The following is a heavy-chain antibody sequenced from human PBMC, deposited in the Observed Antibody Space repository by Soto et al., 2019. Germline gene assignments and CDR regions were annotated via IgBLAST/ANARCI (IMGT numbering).Heavy chain of an antibody. V-gene: IGHV3-30*18. Sequence: GGSLRLSCAASGFTFSSYGMHWVRQAPGKGLEWVAVISYDGSNKYYADSVKGRFTISRDNSKNTLYLQMNSLRAEDTAVYYCAKGSGYDYSNYGPLGYWGQGTLVTVSS. J-gene: IGHJ4*02. D-gene: IGHD4-4*01. CDR3: AKGSGYDYSNYGPLGY. CDR2: ISYDGSNK. CDR1: GFTFSSYG.